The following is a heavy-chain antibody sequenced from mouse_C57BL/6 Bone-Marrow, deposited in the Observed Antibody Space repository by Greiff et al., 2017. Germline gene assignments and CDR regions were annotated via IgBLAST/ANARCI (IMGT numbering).Heavy chain of an antibody. Sequence: VQLQQSGPVLVKPGASVKMSCKASGYTFTDYYMNWVKQSHGKSLEWIGVINPYNGGTSYNQKFKGKATLTVDKSSSTAYMELNSLTSEDSAVYYCAKFYSNYYFDYWGQGTTLTVSS. J-gene: IGHJ2*01. CDR2: INPYNGGT. V-gene: IGHV1-19*01. CDR1: GYTFTDYY. D-gene: IGHD2-5*01. CDR3: AKFYSNYYFDY.